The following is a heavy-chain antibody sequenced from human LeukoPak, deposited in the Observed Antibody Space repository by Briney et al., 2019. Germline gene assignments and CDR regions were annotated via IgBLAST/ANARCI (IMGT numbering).Heavy chain of an antibody. J-gene: IGHJ4*02. CDR3: ARGPYSSAWGDYFDY. Sequence: ASVTVSFKASGYTFTGEYLHWVRQAPGQGLEWMGWINPIHGGTWYVQKFQGRVAMTKDSSVSTAFMELVSLESDDTAVYYCARGPYSSAWGDYFDYWGQGTLGTVSS. D-gene: IGHD6-19*01. V-gene: IGHV1-2*02. CDR1: GYTFTGEY. CDR2: INPIHGGT.